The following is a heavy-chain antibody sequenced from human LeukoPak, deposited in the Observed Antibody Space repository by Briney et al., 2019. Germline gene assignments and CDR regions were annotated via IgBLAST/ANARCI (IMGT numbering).Heavy chain of an antibody. Sequence: SGTLSLTCTVSGGSISSSSYYWGWIRQPPGKGLEWIRSIYYSGSTYYNPSLKSRVTISVDTSKNQFSLKLSSVTAADTAVYYCARHAEMATMIFDYWGQGTLVTVSS. D-gene: IGHD5-24*01. CDR2: IYYSGST. CDR1: GGSISSSSYY. V-gene: IGHV4-39*01. CDR3: ARHAEMATMIFDY. J-gene: IGHJ4*02.